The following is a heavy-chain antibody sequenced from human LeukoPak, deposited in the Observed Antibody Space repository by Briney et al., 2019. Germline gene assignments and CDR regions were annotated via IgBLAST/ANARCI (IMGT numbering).Heavy chain of an antibody. J-gene: IGHJ4*02. V-gene: IGHV4-34*01. CDR1: GGSFSGYY. Sequence: SETLSLTCAVYGGSFSGYYWSWIRQPPGKGLEWIGEINHSGSTNYNPSLKSRVTISVDTSKNQFSLKLSSMTAADTAVYYCARRRAAAGPDYWGQGTLVTVSS. CDR2: INHSGST. D-gene: IGHD6-13*01. CDR3: ARRRAAAGPDY.